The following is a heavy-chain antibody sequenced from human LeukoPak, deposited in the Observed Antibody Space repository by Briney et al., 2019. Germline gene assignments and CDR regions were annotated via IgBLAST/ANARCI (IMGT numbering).Heavy chain of an antibody. D-gene: IGHD5-18*01. V-gene: IGHV4-39*01. CDR2: IYYSGST. J-gene: IGHJ4*02. Sequence: QPPGKGLEWIGSIYYSGSTYCNPSLKSRVTISVDTSKNQFSLKLSSVTVADTAVYYCARGGFYGYRPEWDYWGQGTLVTVSS. CDR3: ARGGFYGYRPEWDY.